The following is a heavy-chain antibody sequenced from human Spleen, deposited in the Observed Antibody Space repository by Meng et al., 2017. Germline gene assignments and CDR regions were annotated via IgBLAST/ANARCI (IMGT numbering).Heavy chain of an antibody. D-gene: IGHD6-19*01. CDR2: MNPNSGNT. V-gene: IGHV1-8*01. J-gene: IGHJ5*02. CDR1: GYTFTSYD. CDR3: ARFPLAKYSSGWCWFDP. Sequence: ASVKVSCKASGYTFTSYDINWVRQATGQGLEWMGWMNPNSGNTGYAQKFQGRVTMTRNTSISTAYMELSSLRSEDTAVYYCARFPLAKYSSGWCWFDPWGQGTLVTVSS.